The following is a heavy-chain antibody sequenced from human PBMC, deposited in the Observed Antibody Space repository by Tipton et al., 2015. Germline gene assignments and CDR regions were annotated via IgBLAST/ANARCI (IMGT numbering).Heavy chain of an antibody. CDR3: ARGGNNWFDP. D-gene: IGHD2-15*01. CDR1: GGSISSYY. CDR2: IYYIGNT. J-gene: IGHJ5*02. Sequence: TLSLTCTVSGGSISSYYWSWIRQPPGKGLEWIGYIYYIGNTNYNPSLKSRVTISVDTSKNQFSLKLTSVNAADTAVYYCARGGNNWFDPWGQGTLVTVS. V-gene: IGHV4-59*01.